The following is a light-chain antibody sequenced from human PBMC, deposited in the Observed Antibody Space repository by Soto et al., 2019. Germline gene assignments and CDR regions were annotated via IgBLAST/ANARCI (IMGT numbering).Light chain of an antibody. CDR2: EGS. CDR3: CSYAGNAYV. J-gene: IGLJ1*01. CDR1: SSDVGSYNS. Sequence: QSALTQPASASGSPGQSIAISCTGTSSDVGSYNSVSWYQQHPGKATKLMIYEGSKRPSGVSDRFSGYKSGNTASLTISGLQDEDEADYYCCSYAGNAYVFGTGTKVTVL. V-gene: IGLV2-23*01.